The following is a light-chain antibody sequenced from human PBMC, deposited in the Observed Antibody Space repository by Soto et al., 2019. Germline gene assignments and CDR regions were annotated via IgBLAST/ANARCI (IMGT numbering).Light chain of an antibody. V-gene: IGKV3-11*01. CDR1: QSVSCS. J-gene: IGKJ1*01. Sequence: ELVLTQSPATLSLSPGERATLSCRASQSVSCSLAWYQQKPGQAPRLLIYDASNVATGIPARFSGSGSGTDFTLTISSLEPEDFAAYYCQQRNNWEWTFGQGTKVEIK. CDR3: QQRNNWEWT. CDR2: DAS.